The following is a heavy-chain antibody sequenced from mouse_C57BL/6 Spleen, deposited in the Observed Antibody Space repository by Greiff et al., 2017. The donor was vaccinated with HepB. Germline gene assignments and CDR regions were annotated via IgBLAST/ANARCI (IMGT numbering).Heavy chain of an antibody. J-gene: IGHJ4*01. D-gene: IGHD2-10*01. V-gene: IGHV1-42*01. Sequence: VHVKQSGPELVKPGASVKISCKASGYSFTGYYMNWVKQSPEKSLEWIGEINPSTGGTTYNQKFKAKATLTVDKSSSTAYMQLKSLTSEDSAVYYCARSYYLYAMDYWGQGTSVTVSS. CDR1: GYSFTGYY. CDR3: ARSYYLYAMDY. CDR2: INPSTGGT.